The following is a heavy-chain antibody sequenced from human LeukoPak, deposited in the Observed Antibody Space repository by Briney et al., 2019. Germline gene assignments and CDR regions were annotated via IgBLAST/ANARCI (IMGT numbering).Heavy chain of an antibody. CDR3: AREGAGIVVVQAATPYYYYYGMDV. Sequence: ASVKVSCKASGYTFTGYYMHWVRQAPGQGLEWMGWINPNSGGTNYAQKFQGRVTMTRDTSISTAYMELSRLRSDDTAVYYCAREGAGIVVVQAATPYYYYYGMDVWGQGTTVTVSS. V-gene: IGHV1-2*02. J-gene: IGHJ6*02. CDR2: INPNSGGT. D-gene: IGHD2-2*01. CDR1: GYTFTGYY.